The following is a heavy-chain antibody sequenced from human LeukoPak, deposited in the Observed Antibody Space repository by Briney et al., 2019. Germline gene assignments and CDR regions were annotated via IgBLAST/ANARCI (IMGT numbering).Heavy chain of an antibody. CDR3: ASFGISWRSSY. CDR1: GFSFSSHW. CDR2: ISDDGSYT. J-gene: IGHJ4*02. V-gene: IGHV3-74*01. D-gene: IGHD2-21*01. Sequence: GESLKISCAASGFSFSSHWVHWVRQAPGKGLVWVSRISDDGSYTSNVDSVKGRSTISRDNVNNMLYLHMNSLRAEDTAVYYCASFGISWRSSYWGQGTLVTVSS.